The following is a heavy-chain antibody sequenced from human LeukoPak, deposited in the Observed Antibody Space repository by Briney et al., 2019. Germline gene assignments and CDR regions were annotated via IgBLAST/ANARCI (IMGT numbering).Heavy chain of an antibody. D-gene: IGHD3-22*01. CDR1: GFTFDDYA. V-gene: IGHV3-9*01. CDR2: ISWNSGSI. J-gene: IGHJ3*02. Sequence: PGRSLRLSRAASGFTFDDYAMHWVRQAPGKGLEWVSGISWNSGSIGYADSVKGRFTISRDNAKNSLYLQMNSLRAEDTALYYCAKEPYYYDSSGYYLSPIWGQGTMVTVSS. CDR3: AKEPYYYDSSGYYLSPI.